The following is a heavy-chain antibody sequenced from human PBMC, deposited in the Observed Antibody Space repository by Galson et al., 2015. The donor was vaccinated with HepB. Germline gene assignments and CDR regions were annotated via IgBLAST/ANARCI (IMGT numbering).Heavy chain of an antibody. CDR1: GFTFSSYS. CDR3: ARDRPYYYDSSGPGYFDY. J-gene: IGHJ4*02. CDR2: ISSSSSYI. D-gene: IGHD3-22*01. Sequence: SLRLSCAVSGFTFSSYSMNWVRQAPGKGLEWVSFISSSSSYIYYGDSVKGRFTISRDNAKNSLDLQMNSLRAEDTAVYYCARDRPYYYDSSGPGYFDYWGQGTLVTVSS. V-gene: IGHV3-21*01.